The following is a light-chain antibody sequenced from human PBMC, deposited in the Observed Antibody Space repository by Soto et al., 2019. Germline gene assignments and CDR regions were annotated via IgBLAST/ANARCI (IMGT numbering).Light chain of an antibody. J-gene: IGKJ1*01. Sequence: DIVVTQSPDSLTVSLGERATISCRSSQSLLYSFNNRNYIAWYQQKVGRPPKLLITWASTREPGVPERFSGSGSGADFTLTISDLQAEDVATYFCQQYYGIPWTFGRGTKV. CDR3: QQYYGIPWT. V-gene: IGKV4-1*01. CDR2: WAS. CDR1: QSLLYSFNNRNY.